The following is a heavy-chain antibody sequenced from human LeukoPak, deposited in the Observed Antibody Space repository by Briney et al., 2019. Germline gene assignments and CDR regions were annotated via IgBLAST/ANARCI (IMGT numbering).Heavy chain of an antibody. D-gene: IGHD6-13*01. V-gene: IGHV4-38-2*02. J-gene: IGHJ2*01. CDR3: ARAPSAAGTWYFDL. Sequence: SETLSLTCTASGYSISSGYYWGWIRQPPGKWLEWIGSIYYSGSTYYNPSLKSRVTISVDTSKNQFSLKLSSVTAADTAVYYCARAPSAAGTWYFDLWGRGTLVTVSS. CDR1: GYSISSGYY. CDR2: IYYSGST.